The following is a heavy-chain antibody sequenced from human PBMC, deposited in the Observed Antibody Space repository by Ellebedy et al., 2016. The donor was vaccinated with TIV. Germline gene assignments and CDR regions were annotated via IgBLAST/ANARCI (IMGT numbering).Heavy chain of an antibody. CDR3: ARVPIRAVAGKFDY. Sequence: SVKVSCXASGGTFSSYAISWVRQAPGQGLEWMGGIIPIFGTANYAQKFQGRVTITADESTSTVYMELSSLRSEDTAVYYCARVPIRAVAGKFDYWGQGTLVTVSS. CDR2: IIPIFGTA. J-gene: IGHJ4*02. D-gene: IGHD6-19*01. V-gene: IGHV1-69*13. CDR1: GGTFSSYA.